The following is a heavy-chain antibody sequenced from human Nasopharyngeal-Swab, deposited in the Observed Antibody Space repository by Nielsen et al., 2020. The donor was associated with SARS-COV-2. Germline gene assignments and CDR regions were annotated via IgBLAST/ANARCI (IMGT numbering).Heavy chain of an antibody. V-gene: IGHV3-13*01. CDR3: ARDRHGMDV. Sequence: GGPLRLSFAASGFILSDYDMHWVRQPPGKGLEWVSSFGLGADTYYSDSAKGRFTTSRDDAKNLLFLQLNSLRVGDTVVYFCARDRHGMDVWGQGTTVIVSS. J-gene: IGHJ6*02. CDR1: GFILSDYD. CDR2: FGLGADT.